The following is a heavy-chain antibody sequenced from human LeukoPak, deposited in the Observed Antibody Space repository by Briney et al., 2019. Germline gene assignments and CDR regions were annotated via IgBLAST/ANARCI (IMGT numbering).Heavy chain of an antibody. CDR2: INHSGST. V-gene: IGHV4-34*01. CDR3: VRYNWNIDY. CDR1: GGSFSGYY. J-gene: IGHJ4*02. Sequence: SETLSLTCAVYGGSFSGYYWSWIRQPPGKGLEWIGEINHSGSTNYNPSLKSRVTISVDTSKNQFSLKLSSVTAADTAVYYCVRYNWNIDYWGQGTLVTVSS. D-gene: IGHD1/OR15-1a*01.